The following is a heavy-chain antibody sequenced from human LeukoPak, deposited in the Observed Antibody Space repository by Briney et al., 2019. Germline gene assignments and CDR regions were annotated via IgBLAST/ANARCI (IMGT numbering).Heavy chain of an antibody. D-gene: IGHD3-9*01. CDR1: GGSFSGYY. CDR3: AREETDYGILTGFFWAYYFDY. V-gene: IGHV4-34*01. Sequence: SETLSLTCAVYGGSFSGYYWSWIRQPPGKGLEWIGEINHSGSTNYNPSLKSRVTISVDTSKNQFSLKLSSVTAADTAVYYCAREETDYGILTGFFWAYYFDYWGQGTLVTVSS. CDR2: INHSGST. J-gene: IGHJ4*02.